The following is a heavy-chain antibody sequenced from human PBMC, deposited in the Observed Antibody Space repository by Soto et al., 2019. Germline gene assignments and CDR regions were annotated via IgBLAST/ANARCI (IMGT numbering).Heavy chain of an antibody. D-gene: IGHD3-22*01. CDR3: AKAQVGSSGYHDY. J-gene: IGHJ4*02. CDR2: ISGSGGST. Sequence: GSLILSFAASGFNVSSYAMSLVRQAPGKGLEWVSAISGSGGSTYYADSVKGRFTISRDNSKNTLYLQMNSLRAEDTAVYYCAKAQVGSSGYHDYWRQGTLVTVSS. CDR1: GFNVSSYA. V-gene: IGHV3-23*01.